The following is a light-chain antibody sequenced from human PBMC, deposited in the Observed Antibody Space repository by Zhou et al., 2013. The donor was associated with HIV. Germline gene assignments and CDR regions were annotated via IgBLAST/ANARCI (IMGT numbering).Light chain of an antibody. Sequence: DIQMTQSPSSLSASVGDRITITCQASQDISNYLNWFQQKPGKAPKLLIYDASNLETGVPSRFSGSRSGTDFTFTISSLQPEDFATYYCLQHNTYPWTFGGGTKVEIK. CDR3: LQHNTYPWT. J-gene: IGKJ4*01. CDR2: DAS. CDR1: QDISNY. V-gene: IGKV1-33*01.